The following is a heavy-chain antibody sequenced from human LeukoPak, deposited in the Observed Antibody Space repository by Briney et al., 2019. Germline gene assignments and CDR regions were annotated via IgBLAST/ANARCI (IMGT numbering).Heavy chain of an antibody. J-gene: IGHJ5*02. Sequence: GRSLRLSCAASGFTFSSYAMNWVRQAPGKGLEWVAVISYDGSNKYYADSVKGRFTISRDNSKNTLYLQMNSLRAEDTAVYYCARDRLAARPWWFDPWGQGTLVTVSS. CDR3: ARDRLAARPWWFDP. CDR2: ISYDGSNK. V-gene: IGHV3-30*01. D-gene: IGHD6-6*01. CDR1: GFTFSSYA.